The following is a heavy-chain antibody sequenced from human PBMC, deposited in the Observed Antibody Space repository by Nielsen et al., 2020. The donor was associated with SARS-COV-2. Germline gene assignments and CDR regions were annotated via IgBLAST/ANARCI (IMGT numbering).Heavy chain of an antibody. Sequence: GGSLRLSCAASGFTFSNAWMSWVRQASGKGLEWLGRIRSYANEYATAYAASVKGRFTISRDDSKNTAYLQMNSLKTEDTAVYYCSSPTVAYWGQGTLVTVSS. J-gene: IGHJ4*02. D-gene: IGHD4-23*01. CDR2: IRSYANEYAT. CDR1: GFTFSNAW. V-gene: IGHV3-73*01. CDR3: SSPTVAY.